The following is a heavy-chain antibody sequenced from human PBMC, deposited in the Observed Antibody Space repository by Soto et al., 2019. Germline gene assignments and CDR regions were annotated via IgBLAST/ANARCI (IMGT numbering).Heavy chain of an antibody. CDR3: ARIRGYWYGLDV. J-gene: IGHJ6*02. V-gene: IGHV3-23*01. Sequence: EVQLLESGGGLVQPGGSLRLSCAASGVPLSTYGMSWVRQAPGKGLDWVSSIIGTGGDTYYADSVKGRFTSSRDNPNNMLYLQMNSLRVEGTAVYYCARIRGYWYGLDVWGQGTTINVSS. CDR1: GVPLSTYG. CDR2: IIGTGGDT.